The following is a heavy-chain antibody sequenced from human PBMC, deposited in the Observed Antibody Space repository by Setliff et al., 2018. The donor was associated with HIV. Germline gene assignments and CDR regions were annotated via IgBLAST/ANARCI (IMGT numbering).Heavy chain of an antibody. CDR3: MRGTGPGAYLCDY. CDR2: INADNDNT. J-gene: IGHJ4*02. V-gene: IGHV1-3*01. D-gene: IGHD3-10*01. Sequence: ASVKVSCKASGYSFNRNAIHWVRQAPGQRLEWMGLINADNDNTKYSQKFQGRVTITRDTSASTAYTELSNLRSEDTAVYYCMRGTGPGAYLCDYWGQGTLVTVSS. CDR1: GYSFNRNA.